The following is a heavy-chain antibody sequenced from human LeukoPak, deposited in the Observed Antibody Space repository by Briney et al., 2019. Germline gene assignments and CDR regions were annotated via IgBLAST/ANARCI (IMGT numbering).Heavy chain of an antibody. Sequence: SVKVSCKASGFTFTSSAMQWVRQARGQRLEWIGWLVVGSGNTNYAQKFQERVTITRDMSTSTAYMELSSLRSEDTAVYYCAAFPYCSSTSCYARGYSYDYWGQGTLVTVSS. J-gene: IGHJ4*02. CDR3: AAFPYCSSTSCYARGYSYDY. CDR1: GFTFTSSA. V-gene: IGHV1-58*02. D-gene: IGHD2-2*01. CDR2: LVVGSGNT.